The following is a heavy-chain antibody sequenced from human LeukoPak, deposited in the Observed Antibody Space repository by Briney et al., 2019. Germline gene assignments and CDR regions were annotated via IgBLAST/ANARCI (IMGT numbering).Heavy chain of an antibody. CDR2: IYYTGST. CDR3: ARGILTGPIYAFDI. J-gene: IGHJ3*02. V-gene: IGHV4-59*01. Sequence: SETLSLTCTVSGGSISTYYWSWIRQPPGKGLEWIGHIYYTGSTSYNPSLKSRVTISVDTSKNQFSLKLSSVTAADTAVYYCARGILTGPIYAFDIWGQGTMVTVSS. D-gene: IGHD3-9*01. CDR1: GGSISTYY.